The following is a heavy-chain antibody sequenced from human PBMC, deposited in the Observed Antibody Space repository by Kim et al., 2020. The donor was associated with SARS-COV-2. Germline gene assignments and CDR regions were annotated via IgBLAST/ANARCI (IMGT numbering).Heavy chain of an antibody. V-gene: IGHV1-3*01. D-gene: IGHD6-6*01. CDR2: INAGNGNT. CDR1: GYTFTSYA. CDR3: ATSSSPQIGYYYGMDV. J-gene: IGHJ6*02. Sequence: ASVKVSCKASGYTFTSYAMHWVRQAPGQRLEWMGWINAGNGNTKYSQKFQGRVTITRDTSASTAYMELSSLRSEDTAVYYCATSSSPQIGYYYGMDVWGQGTTVTVSS.